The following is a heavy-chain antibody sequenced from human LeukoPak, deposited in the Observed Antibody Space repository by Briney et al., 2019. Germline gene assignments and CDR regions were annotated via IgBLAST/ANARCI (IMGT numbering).Heavy chain of an antibody. D-gene: IGHD2-2*01. V-gene: IGHV1-18*01. CDR2: ISAYNGNT. CDR3: ARDRYCSSTSCPRYAFDI. CDR1: GYTFTSYG. Sequence: GASVKVSCTASGYTFTSYGISWVRQAPGQGLEWMGWISAYNGNTNYAQKLQGRVTMTTDTSTSTAYMELRSLRSDDTAVYYCARDRYCSSTSCPRYAFDIWGQGTMVTVSS. J-gene: IGHJ3*02.